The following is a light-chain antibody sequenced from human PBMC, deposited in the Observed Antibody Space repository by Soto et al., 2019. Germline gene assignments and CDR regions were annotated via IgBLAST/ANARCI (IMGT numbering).Light chain of an antibody. CDR1: SSDIGDYDY. J-gene: IGLJ2*01. CDR3: TSYSSGSTHVV. V-gene: IGLV2-14*03. Sequence: QSALTQPASVSGSPGQSITLSCTGTSSDIGDYDYVSWYQRHPGKAPKLIIYDVDNRPSGVSDRFSGYKSGNTASLTISGLQAEDEADYYCTSYSSGSTHVVFGGGTKLTVL. CDR2: DVD.